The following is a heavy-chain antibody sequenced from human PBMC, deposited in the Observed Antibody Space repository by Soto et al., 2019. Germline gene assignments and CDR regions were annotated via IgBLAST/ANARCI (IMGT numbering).Heavy chain of an antibody. CDR1: GFTFSDYY. J-gene: IGHJ5*02. V-gene: IGHV3-11*06. D-gene: IGHD1-1*01. Sequence: PGGSLRLSCAASGFTFSDYYMSWIRQAPGKGLEWVSYISSSSYTSYADSVKGRFTISRDNAKNSLYLQMNSLRAEDTAVYYCAREGGPPVPEYNWFDPWGQGTLVTVSS. CDR3: AREGGPPVPEYNWFDP. CDR2: ISSSSYT.